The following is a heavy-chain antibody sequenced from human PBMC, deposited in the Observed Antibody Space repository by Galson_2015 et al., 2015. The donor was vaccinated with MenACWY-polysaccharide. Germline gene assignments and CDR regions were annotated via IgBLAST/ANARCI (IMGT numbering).Heavy chain of an antibody. CDR2: MNPNSGNT. D-gene: IGHD2-21*01. J-gene: IGHJ4*02. CDR1: GYKFSSYD. Sequence: SVKVSCKASGYKFSSYDINWVRQASGQGLEWMGWMNPNSGNTGYAQRFQGRVAMTRDTATSTAYVELRMLRYDDTAVYYCTRIIARTHTFVHSWGQGTLVSVS. V-gene: IGHV1-8*01. CDR3: TRIIARTHTFVHS.